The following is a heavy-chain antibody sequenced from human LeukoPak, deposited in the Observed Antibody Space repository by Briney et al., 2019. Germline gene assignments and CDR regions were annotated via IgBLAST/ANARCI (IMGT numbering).Heavy chain of an antibody. V-gene: IGHV4-59*08. D-gene: IGHD1-26*01. CDR2: IYYSGST. J-gene: IGHJ4*02. CDR3: ARHPPRSFFDY. Sequence: SETLSLTCTVSGGSISSYYWSWIRQPPGKGLEWIAYIYYSGSTNYILSLKSRVTISLDTPNNQFSLKLSSVTAADTAVYYCARHPPRSFFDYWGQGTLVTVSS. CDR1: GGSISSYY.